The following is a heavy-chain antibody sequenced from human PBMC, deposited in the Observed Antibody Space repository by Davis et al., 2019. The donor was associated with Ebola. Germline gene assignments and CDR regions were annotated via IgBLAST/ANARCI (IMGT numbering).Heavy chain of an antibody. V-gene: IGHV1-8*01. J-gene: IGHJ6*04. CDR1: GYTFTSYD. CDR3: ARGPTETYYYYYGMDV. Sequence: ASVKVSCKASGYTFTSYDINWVRQAPGQGLEWMGWMNPNSGNTGYAQKFQGRVTMTRNTSISTAYMELSSLRSENTAVYYCARGPTETYYYYYGMDVWGKGTTVTVSS. CDR2: MNPNSGNT. D-gene: IGHD4-17*01.